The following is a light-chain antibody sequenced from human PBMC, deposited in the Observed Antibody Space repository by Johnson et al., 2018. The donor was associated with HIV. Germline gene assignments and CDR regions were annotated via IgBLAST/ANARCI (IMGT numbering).Light chain of an antibody. V-gene: IGLV1-51*01. CDR1: TSNIGNNY. Sequence: QSVLTQPPSVSAAPGQKVTISCSGSTSNIGNNYVSWYQQLPGTAPKLLIYDNNKRPSGIPDRFSGSKSGTSATLGITGLQTGDEADYYCGKWDSSLSAGLNAFETGTKVTVL. CDR3: GKWDSSLSAGLNA. J-gene: IGLJ1*01. CDR2: DNN.